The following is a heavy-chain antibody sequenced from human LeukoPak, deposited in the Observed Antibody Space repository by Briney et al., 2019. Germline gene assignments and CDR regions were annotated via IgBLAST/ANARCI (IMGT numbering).Heavy chain of an antibody. V-gene: IGHV1-3*01. Sequence: ASVKVSCKASGYNFTSHAMHWVRQAPGQRLEWMGWINAGKGNTKYSQKFQGRVTITADKSTSTAYMELSSLRSEDTAVYYCARVAICGGDCYFVTDWFDSWGQGTLVTVSS. CDR3: ARVAICGGDCYFVTDWFDS. D-gene: IGHD2-21*02. J-gene: IGHJ5*01. CDR2: INAGKGNT. CDR1: GYNFTSHA.